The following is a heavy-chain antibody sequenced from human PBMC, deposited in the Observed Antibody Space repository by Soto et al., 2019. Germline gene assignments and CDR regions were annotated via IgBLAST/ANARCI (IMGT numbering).Heavy chain of an antibody. D-gene: IGHD5-18*01. CDR3: ARRYTAMYPSGYFDY. CDR2: ISSSGSTI. Sequence: GGSLRLSCAASGFTFSDYYMSWIRQAPGKGLEWVSYISSSGSTIYYADSVKGRFTISRDNAKNSLYLQMNSLRAEDTAVYYCARRYTAMYPSGYFDYWGQGTLVTVSS. CDR1: GFTFSDYY. J-gene: IGHJ4*02. V-gene: IGHV3-11*01.